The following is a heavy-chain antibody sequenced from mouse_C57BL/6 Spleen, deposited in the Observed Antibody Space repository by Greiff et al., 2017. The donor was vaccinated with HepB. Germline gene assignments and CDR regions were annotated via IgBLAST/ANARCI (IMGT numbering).Heavy chain of an antibody. CDR3: TREGFYDYDWFAY. CDR1: GYTFTDYD. Sequence: QVQLQQSGAELVRPGASVTLSCKASGYTFTDYDMHWVKQTPVHGLEWIGAIDPETGGTAYNQKFKGKAILTADKSSSTAYMELRSLTSEDSAVYYCTREGFYDYDWFAYWGQGTLDTVSA. V-gene: IGHV1-15*01. D-gene: IGHD2-4*01. CDR2: IDPETGGT. J-gene: IGHJ3*01.